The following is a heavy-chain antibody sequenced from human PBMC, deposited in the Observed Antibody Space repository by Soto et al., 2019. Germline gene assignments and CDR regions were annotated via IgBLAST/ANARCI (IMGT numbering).Heavy chain of an antibody. V-gene: IGHV3-72*01. CDR3: VSYVGDIYGL. J-gene: IGHJ4*02. CDR2: SRNRANSYAT. CDR1: GFILSDHC. D-gene: IGHD5-18*01. Sequence: GSLRITCEGAGFILSDHCMNWISQAPGKGLEWVGRSRNRANSYATEYAASVKGRFTISRDDSKNSVHLQMNSLKTEDTARYHCVSYVGDIYGLWGQGTLVTVSS.